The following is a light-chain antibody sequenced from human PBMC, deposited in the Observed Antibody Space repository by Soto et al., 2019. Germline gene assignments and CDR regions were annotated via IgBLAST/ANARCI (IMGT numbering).Light chain of an antibody. CDR2: DVS. Sequence: QSALTQPASVSGSPGQSITISCTGTSSDVGDYNYVSWYQQHLGKAPKLMIFDVSNRPSGVSNRFSGSKSGNTASLTISGLQAEDEADYYCSSYTSSSTRVFGTGTKLTVL. CDR3: SSYTSSSTRV. CDR1: SSDVGDYNY. V-gene: IGLV2-14*01. J-gene: IGLJ1*01.